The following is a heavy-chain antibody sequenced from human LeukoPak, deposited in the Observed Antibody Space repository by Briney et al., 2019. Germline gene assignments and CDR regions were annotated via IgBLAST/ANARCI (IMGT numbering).Heavy chain of an antibody. CDR1: GFTFSDYY. J-gene: IGHJ5*02. D-gene: IGHD4-17*01. Sequence: GGSLRLSCAASGFTFSDYYMSWIRQAPGKGLEWVSAISGSGGSTYYADSVKGRFTVSRDNSKNTLYLQMNSLRAEDTAVYYCARYHDYGDYKRYFDPWGQGILVTVSS. CDR3: ARYHDYGDYKRYFDP. CDR2: ISGSGGST. V-gene: IGHV3-23*01.